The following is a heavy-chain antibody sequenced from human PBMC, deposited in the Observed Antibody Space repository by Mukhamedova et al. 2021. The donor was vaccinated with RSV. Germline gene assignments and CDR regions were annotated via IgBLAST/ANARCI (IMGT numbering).Heavy chain of an antibody. J-gene: IGHJ4*01. Sequence: SVNNGNTNYAQKFQGRVTLPTDTSTSTAYMELRSLRSDDTSVYYCARDRGDQLPGGFYYLGHGTLVTVSS. V-gene: IGHV1-18*01. CDR3: ARDRGDQLPGGFYY. CDR2: SVNNGNT. D-gene: IGHD2-2*01.